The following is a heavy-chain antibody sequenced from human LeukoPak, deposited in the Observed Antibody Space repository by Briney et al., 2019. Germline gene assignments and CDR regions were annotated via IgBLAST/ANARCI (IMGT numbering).Heavy chain of an antibody. V-gene: IGHV3-74*01. Sequence: GGSLRLSCAASGFTFSSYWMHWVRQAPGKGLVWVSRINSDGSSTSYAASVKGRFTISRDNAKNTLYLQVSSLRAEDTAVYYCARSDIVVVPASNLFDYWGQGTLATVSS. CDR3: ARSDIVVVPASNLFDY. CDR1: GFTFSSYW. D-gene: IGHD2-2*01. J-gene: IGHJ4*02. CDR2: INSDGSST.